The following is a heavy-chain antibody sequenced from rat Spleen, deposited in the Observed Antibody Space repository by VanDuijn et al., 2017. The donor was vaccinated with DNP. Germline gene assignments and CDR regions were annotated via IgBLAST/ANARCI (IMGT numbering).Heavy chain of an antibody. CDR1: GLTFSDYN. J-gene: IGHJ1*01. Sequence: EVQLVESGGGLVQPGRSLKLSCAASGLTFSDYNMAWVRQAPKKGLEWVATISASGGSTSYRDSVKGRFTISRDNAKSTLYLQMNSLRSEDTATYYCARHPPWYFDFWGPGTMVTVSS. D-gene: IGHD3-1*01. CDR3: ARHPPWYFDF. CDR2: ISASGGST. V-gene: IGHV5-7*01.